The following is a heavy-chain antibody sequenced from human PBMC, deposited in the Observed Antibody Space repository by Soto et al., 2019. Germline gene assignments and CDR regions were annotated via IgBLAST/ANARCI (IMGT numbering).Heavy chain of an antibody. CDR3: AREKSGYYDY. Sequence: QVQLVQCGAEVKKPGASVKVSCRASRYTFTSCDITWVRQATGQGLEWMGWMNPNSGNTGYAQKFQGRVTMTRNTSISTAYMELSSLRSDDTAVYYCAREKSGYYDYWGQGSLVTVS. D-gene: IGHD3-3*01. CDR1: RYTFTSCD. J-gene: IGHJ4*02. V-gene: IGHV1-8*01. CDR2: MNPNSGNT.